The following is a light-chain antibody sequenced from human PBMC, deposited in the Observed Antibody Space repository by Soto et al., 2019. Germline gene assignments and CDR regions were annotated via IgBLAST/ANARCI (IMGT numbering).Light chain of an antibody. CDR2: DVS. Sequence: QSALTQPASVSGSPGQSITISCTGTSSDVGGYNYVSWYQQHPGKAPKLMIYDVSNRPSGVSDRFSGSKSGNTASLTRSGLHAEDEADYYCSSYTSGSTPVVLGGGPKVPVL. CDR1: SSDVGGYNY. J-gene: IGLJ2*01. CDR3: SSYTSGSTPVV. V-gene: IGLV2-14*01.